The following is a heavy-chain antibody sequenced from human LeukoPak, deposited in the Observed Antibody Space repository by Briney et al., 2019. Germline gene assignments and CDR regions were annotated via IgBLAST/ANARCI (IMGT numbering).Heavy chain of an antibody. CDR3: AKDGGSNSYWYFDL. CDR1: RFIFSNYV. J-gene: IGHJ2*01. CDR2: IAHDGRQT. Sequence: GGSLRLSCAASRFIFSNYVMHWVRQAPGKGLEWVAVIAHDGRQTYYSDSVKGRFTISRDNSKNTLYLQMSSLRAEDTAVYFCAKDGGSNSYWYFDLWGRGTLVTVSS. D-gene: IGHD1-26*01. V-gene: IGHV3-30*04.